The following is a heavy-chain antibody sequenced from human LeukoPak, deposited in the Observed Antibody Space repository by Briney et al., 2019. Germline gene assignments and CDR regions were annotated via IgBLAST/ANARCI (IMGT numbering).Heavy chain of an antibody. CDR2: IYYSGST. J-gene: IGHJ4*02. V-gene: IGHV4-30-4*08. CDR3: ARDYYDSSGYYYIPFDY. D-gene: IGHD3-22*01. Sequence: SQTLSLTCTVSGGSISSGDYYWSWVRQPPGKGLEWIGYIYYSGSTYYNPSLKSRVTISVDTSKNQFSLKLSSVTAADTAVYYCARDYYDSSGYYYIPFDYWGQGTLVTVSS. CDR1: GGSISSGDYY.